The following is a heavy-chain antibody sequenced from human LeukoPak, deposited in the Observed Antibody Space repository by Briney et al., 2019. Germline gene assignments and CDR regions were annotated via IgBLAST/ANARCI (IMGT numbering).Heavy chain of an antibody. Sequence: KPSGTLSLTCAVSGGSISSSNWWSWVRQPPGKGLEWIGEIYHSGSTNYNPSLKSRVTISVDTSKNQFSLKLSSVTAADTAVYYCARHTFWVTEQQLDRYFDYWGQGTLVTVSS. J-gene: IGHJ4*02. CDR2: IYHSGST. V-gene: IGHV4-4*02. CDR1: GGSISSSNW. CDR3: ARHTFWVTEQQLDRYFDY. D-gene: IGHD6-13*01.